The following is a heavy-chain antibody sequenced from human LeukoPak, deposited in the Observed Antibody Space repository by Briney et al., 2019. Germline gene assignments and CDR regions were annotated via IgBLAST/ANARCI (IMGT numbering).Heavy chain of an antibody. Sequence: ASVKVSCKASGYTFTSYGISWARQAPGQGLEWMGWISAYNGNTNYAQRLQGRVTMTTDTSTSTAYMELRSLRSDDTAVYCCARTAGVVVPAASRWFDPWGQGTLVTVSS. CDR3: ARTAGVVVPAASRWFDP. D-gene: IGHD2-2*01. J-gene: IGHJ5*02. CDR1: GYTFTSYG. CDR2: ISAYNGNT. V-gene: IGHV1-18*01.